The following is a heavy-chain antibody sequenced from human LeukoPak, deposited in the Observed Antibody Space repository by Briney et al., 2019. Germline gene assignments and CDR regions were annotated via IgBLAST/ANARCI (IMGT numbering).Heavy chain of an antibody. D-gene: IGHD6-19*01. Sequence: ASVKVSCKASGYTFTNYGISWVRQAPGQGLEWMGWISVYNGNTNYAQKILGRVTMTTDTSTSTAYMELRSLRSDDTAVYYCATIGPSGWLSWFDPWGQGTLVTVSS. CDR2: ISVYNGNT. J-gene: IGHJ5*02. V-gene: IGHV1-18*01. CDR3: ATIGPSGWLSWFDP. CDR1: GYTFTNYG.